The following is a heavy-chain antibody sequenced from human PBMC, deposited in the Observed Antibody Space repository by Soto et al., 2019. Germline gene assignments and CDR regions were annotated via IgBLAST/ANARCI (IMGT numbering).Heavy chain of an antibody. J-gene: IGHJ3*02. CDR2: INPNSGGT. D-gene: IGHD4-17*01. CDR3: ARDHLSGENAFDI. CDR1: GYTFTGYY. V-gene: IGHV1-2*02. Sequence: ASVKVSCKASGYTFTGYYTHWVRQAPGQGLEWMGWINPNSGGTNYAQKFQGRVTMTRDTSISTAYMELSRLRSDDTAVYYCARDHLSGENAFDIWGQGTMVTVSS.